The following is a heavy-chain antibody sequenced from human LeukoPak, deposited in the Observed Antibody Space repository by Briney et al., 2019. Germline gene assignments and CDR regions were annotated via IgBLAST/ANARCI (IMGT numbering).Heavy chain of an antibody. Sequence: GGSLRLSRAASGFTFSSYAMSWVRQAPGKGVEWVSGVNWNGGSTGYADSVKGRFTISRDNAKNSLYLQMNSLRAEHTALYYCARVLGYSYGYYYMDVWGKGTTVTVSS. V-gene: IGHV3-20*04. CDR2: VNWNGGST. J-gene: IGHJ6*03. D-gene: IGHD5-18*01. CDR1: GFTFSSYA. CDR3: ARVLGYSYGYYYMDV.